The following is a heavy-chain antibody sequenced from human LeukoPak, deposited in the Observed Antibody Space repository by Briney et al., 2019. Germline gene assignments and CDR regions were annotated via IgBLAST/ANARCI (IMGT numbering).Heavy chain of an antibody. Sequence: PGRSLRLSCAASGFTFSSYAMHWVRQAPGKGLEWVAVISYDGSNKYYADSVKGRFTIFRDNSKNTLYLQMNSLRAEDTAVYYCAKAKVAAAGTNPMDAWGQGTLVTVS. CDR1: GFTFSSYA. J-gene: IGHJ5*02. CDR2: ISYDGSNK. D-gene: IGHD6-13*01. V-gene: IGHV3-30-3*01. CDR3: AKAKVAAAGTNPMDA.